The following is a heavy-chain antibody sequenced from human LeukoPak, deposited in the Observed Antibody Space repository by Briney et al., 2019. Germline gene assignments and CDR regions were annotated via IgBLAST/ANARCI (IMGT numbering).Heavy chain of an antibody. CDR2: IYYSGST. J-gene: IGHJ4*02. D-gene: IGHD3-22*01. CDR3: AGGHDTSGSYY. CDR1: GGSISSGGYY. Sequence: PSETLSLTCSVSGGSISSGGYYWSWIRQHPGKGLDWIGYIYYSGSTYYNPSLKSRLTISLDTSKNQFSLTLNSVTAADTAVYYCAGGHDTSGSYYWGQGTLVTVSS. V-gene: IGHV4-31*03.